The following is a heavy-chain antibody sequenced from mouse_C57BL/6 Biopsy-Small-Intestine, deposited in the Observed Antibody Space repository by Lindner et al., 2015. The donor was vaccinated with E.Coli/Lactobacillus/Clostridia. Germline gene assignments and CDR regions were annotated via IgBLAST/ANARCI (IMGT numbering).Heavy chain of an antibody. CDR1: GYSFTGYY. J-gene: IGHJ1*03. CDR2: MYPGSGNT. CDR3: ARSTTVVPSYWYFDV. V-gene: IGHV1-66*01. Sequence: VQLQESGPELVKPGASVKISCKASGYSFTGYYLHWMKQRPGQGLEWIGWMYPGSGNTKYNEKFKGKATLTADTSSSTAYMQLSSLTSEDSAVYYCARSTTVVPSYWYFDVWGTGTTVTVSS. D-gene: IGHD1-1*01.